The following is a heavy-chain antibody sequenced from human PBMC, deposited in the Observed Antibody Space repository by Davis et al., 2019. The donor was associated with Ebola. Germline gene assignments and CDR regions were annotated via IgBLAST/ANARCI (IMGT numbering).Heavy chain of an antibody. V-gene: IGHV4-34*01. Sequence: MPSETLSLTCAVYGGSFSGYYWSWIRQPPGKGLEWIGEINHSGSTNYNPSLKGRVTISVDTSKNQFSLKLSSVTAADTAVYYCARGDSDFWSGYYRPRGYYYGMDVWGQGTTVTVSS. J-gene: IGHJ6*02. D-gene: IGHD3-3*01. CDR2: INHSGST. CDR1: GGSFSGYY. CDR3: ARGDSDFWSGYYRPRGYYYGMDV.